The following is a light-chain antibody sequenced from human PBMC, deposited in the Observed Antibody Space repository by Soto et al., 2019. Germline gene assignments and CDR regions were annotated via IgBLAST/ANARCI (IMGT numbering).Light chain of an antibody. Sequence: EIVLTRSPGTLSLSPWERATLSCRASQSVSSYLAWYQQKPGQAPRLFIYDASNRATGIPARFSGSGSGTDFTLTISSLEPEDFAVYYCQQRSKWPITFGQGTRLEIK. J-gene: IGKJ5*01. CDR1: QSVSSY. CDR2: DAS. CDR3: QQRSKWPIT. V-gene: IGKV3-11*01.